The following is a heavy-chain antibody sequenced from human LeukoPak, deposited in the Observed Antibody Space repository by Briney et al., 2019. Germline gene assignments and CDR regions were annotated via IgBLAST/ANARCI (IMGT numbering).Heavy chain of an antibody. Sequence: KPSETLSLTCAVYGGSFSGYYWSWIRQPPGRGLEWIGEINHSGSTNYNPSLKSRVTISVDTSKNQFSLKLSSVTAADTAVYYCARETEKQWQYWGQGTMVTVSS. CDR1: GGSFSGYY. D-gene: IGHD6-19*01. CDR2: INHSGST. V-gene: IGHV4-34*01. J-gene: IGHJ3*01. CDR3: ARETEKQWQY.